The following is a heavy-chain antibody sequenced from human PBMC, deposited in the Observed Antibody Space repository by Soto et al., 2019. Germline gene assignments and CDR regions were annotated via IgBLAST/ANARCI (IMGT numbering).Heavy chain of an antibody. CDR2: IDYSGST. J-gene: IGHJ4*02. CDR1: GASISNDGYY. CDR3: TREPITMLTTI. Sequence: SETLSLTCTVSGASISNDGYYWSWIRQLPGKGLEWIGYIDYSGSTYYNPSLKSRVTISVDTSKSQFSLNLRSVTAADTAVYYCTREPITMLTTIWGQGTLVTVSS. D-gene: IGHD3-10*01. V-gene: IGHV4-31*03.